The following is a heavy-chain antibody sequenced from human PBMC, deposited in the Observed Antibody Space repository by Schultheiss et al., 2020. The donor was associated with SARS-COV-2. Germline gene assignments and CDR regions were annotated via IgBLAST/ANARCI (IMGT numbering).Heavy chain of an antibody. Sequence: ASVKVSCKASGYTFTSYYMHWVRQAPGQGLEWMGIINPSGGTNYAQKFQGRVTMTRDTSISTAYMELSSLRSEDTAVYYCARGPSIAAAGTIWFDPWGQGTLVTVSS. CDR3: ARGPSIAAAGTIWFDP. CDR2: INPSGGT. D-gene: IGHD6-13*01. V-gene: IGHV1-2*02. CDR1: GYTFTSYY. J-gene: IGHJ5*02.